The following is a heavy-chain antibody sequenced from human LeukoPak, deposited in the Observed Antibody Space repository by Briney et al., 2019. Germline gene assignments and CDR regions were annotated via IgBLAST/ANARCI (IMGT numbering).Heavy chain of an antibody. D-gene: IGHD3-22*01. Sequence: GGSLRLSCAASGFTVSSHYMNWVRQAPGKGLEWVSVLYSGGKTYYADSVKGRFTISRDNSKNTLYLQMNTLRAEDTAVYYCVKEDYYDSSGYYPLGYWGQGTLVTVSS. CDR2: LYSGGKT. J-gene: IGHJ4*02. CDR3: VKEDYYDSSGYYPLGY. V-gene: IGHV3-53*01. CDR1: GFTVSSHY.